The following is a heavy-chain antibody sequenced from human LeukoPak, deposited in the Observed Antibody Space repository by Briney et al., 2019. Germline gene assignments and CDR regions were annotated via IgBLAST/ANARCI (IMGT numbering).Heavy chain of an antibody. V-gene: IGHV3-21*04. Sequence: GGSLRLSCAASGFTFSSYSMNWVRQAPGKGLEWVSSISSSSSYIYYADSVKGRFTISRDNAKNSLYLQMNSLRAEDTALYYCAKGAAMERGFDYWGQGTLVTVSS. CDR3: AKGAAMERGFDY. D-gene: IGHD5-18*01. CDR2: ISSSSSYI. CDR1: GFTFSSYS. J-gene: IGHJ4*02.